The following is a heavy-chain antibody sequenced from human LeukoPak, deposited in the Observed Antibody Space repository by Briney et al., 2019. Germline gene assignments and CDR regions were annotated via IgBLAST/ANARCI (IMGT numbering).Heavy chain of an antibody. CDR2: ISSSSSI. CDR3: ARGYCSGTSCYISYYFDY. D-gene: IGHD2-2*02. Sequence: GGSLRLSCAASGFTFSSYSMNWVRQAPGKGLEWVSYISSSSSIYYADSVKGRFTISRDNAKNSLYLQMNSLRAEDTAVYYCARGYCSGTSCYISYYFDYWGQGTLVTVSS. J-gene: IGHJ4*02. CDR1: GFTFSSYS. V-gene: IGHV3-48*04.